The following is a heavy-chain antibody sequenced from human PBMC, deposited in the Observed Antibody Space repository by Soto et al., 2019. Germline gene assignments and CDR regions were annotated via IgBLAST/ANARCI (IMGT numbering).Heavy chain of an antibody. CDR3: ATWSLREHAFDV. V-gene: IGHV3-23*01. CDR2: IGGTGNNI. Sequence: PGGSLRLSCAASGFTFGNYAMSWVRQAPGKGLQWVSAIGGTGNNIYYADSVKGRFTMSKDNSKNTFYVQMNSLRPDDTAVYHCATWSLREHAFDVWGPGTMVTVSS. D-gene: IGHD4-17*01. CDR1: GFTFGNYA. J-gene: IGHJ3*01.